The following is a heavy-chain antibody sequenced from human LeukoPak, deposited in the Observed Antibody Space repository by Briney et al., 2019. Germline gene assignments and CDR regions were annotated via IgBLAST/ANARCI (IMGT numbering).Heavy chain of an antibody. Sequence: GETLRLSCAASEFAFSVYEMYWVRQAPGKGLEWVSYISSSGGTRYYADSVKGRFTSSRDNAKISLYLQMNSLRAEDTVVYYCTTLTVASSFDYWGQGALVTVSS. CDR1: EFAFSVYE. V-gene: IGHV3-48*03. CDR2: ISSSGGTR. J-gene: IGHJ4*02. D-gene: IGHD6-19*01. CDR3: TTLTVASSFDY.